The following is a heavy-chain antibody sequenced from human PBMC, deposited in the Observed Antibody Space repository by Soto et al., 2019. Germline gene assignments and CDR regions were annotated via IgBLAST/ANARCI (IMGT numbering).Heavy chain of an antibody. V-gene: IGHV4-59*01. CDR1: GGSIGSYY. Sequence: SETLSLTCTVSGGSIGSYYWSWIRQPPGKGLEWIGYTYYSGSTNYNPSLKSRVTISVDTSKNQFSLKLSSVTAADTAVYYCASTAHSSGWYSGGFDYWGQGTLVTVSS. CDR2: TYYSGST. D-gene: IGHD6-19*01. CDR3: ASTAHSSGWYSGGFDY. J-gene: IGHJ4*02.